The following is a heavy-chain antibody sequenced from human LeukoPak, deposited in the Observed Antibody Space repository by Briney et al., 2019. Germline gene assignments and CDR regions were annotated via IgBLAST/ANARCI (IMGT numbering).Heavy chain of an antibody. D-gene: IGHD3-9*01. Sequence: PSETLSLTCTVSGGSISSSSYYWGWIRQPPGKGLEWIGSIYYSGSTYYNPSLKSRVTISVDTSKNQFSLKLSSVTAADTAVYYCARSGYDILTGYSKQSIYYFDYWGQGTLVTVSS. J-gene: IGHJ4*02. V-gene: IGHV4-39*07. CDR1: GGSISSSSYY. CDR2: IYYSGST. CDR3: ARSGYDILTGYSKQSIYYFDY.